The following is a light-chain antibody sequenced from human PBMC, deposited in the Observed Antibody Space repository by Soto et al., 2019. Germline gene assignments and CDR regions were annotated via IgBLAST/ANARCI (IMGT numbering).Light chain of an antibody. J-gene: IGKJ4*01. V-gene: IGKV3-20*01. CDR1: QSVSRSY. CDR3: QQSYSVPT. Sequence: EIVLTQSPGTLSLSPGERATLSCRASQSVSRSYLAWYQQKPGQAPRLLIYGASSRATGIPDRFSGSGSGTDFTLTISSLQPEDIATYYCQQSYSVPTFGGGTKVEI. CDR2: GAS.